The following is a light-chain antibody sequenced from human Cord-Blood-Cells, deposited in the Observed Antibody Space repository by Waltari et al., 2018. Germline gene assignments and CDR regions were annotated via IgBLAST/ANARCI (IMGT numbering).Light chain of an antibody. V-gene: IGKV1-9*01. Sequence: IQLTQSPSSLSASVGGRVTITCRASQGISSYLAWYQQKPGKAPKLLIYAASTLQSGVPSRFSGSGSGTDFTLTISSLQPEDFATYYCQQLNSYHMYTFGQGTKLEIK. CDR3: QQLNSYHMYT. CDR1: QGISSY. J-gene: IGKJ2*01. CDR2: AAS.